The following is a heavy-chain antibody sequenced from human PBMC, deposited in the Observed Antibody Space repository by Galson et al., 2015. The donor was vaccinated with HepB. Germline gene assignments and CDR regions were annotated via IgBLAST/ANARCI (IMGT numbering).Heavy chain of an antibody. J-gene: IGHJ4*02. V-gene: IGHV3-7*01. D-gene: IGHD4-11*01. Sequence: SLRLSCAASGFTFTAYWMSWVRQAPGKGLEWVASIKSDGSEKHYVGSVKGRFTISRDNANNALFLQMNSLRADDTAVYYCARVDDYISHREDNWGQGILVTVSS. CDR3: ARVDDYISHREDN. CDR2: IKSDGSEK. CDR1: GFTFTAYW.